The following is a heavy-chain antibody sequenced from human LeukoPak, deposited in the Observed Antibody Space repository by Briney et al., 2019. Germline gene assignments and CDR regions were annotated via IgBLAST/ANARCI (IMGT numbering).Heavy chain of an antibody. D-gene: IGHD3-10*01. V-gene: IGHV1-2*02. CDR2: IHPNGRDT. J-gene: IGHJ4*02. CDR1: GYSFTYHH. Sequence: ASVKVSCKAPGYSFTYHHILWVRQAPGQGLEWMGWIHPNGRDTKYAQKFQGRMTMTTDTSITTAYMELNRVTSDDTAIYYCSGHYGPGPVWGQGTLVTASS. CDR3: SGHYGPGPV.